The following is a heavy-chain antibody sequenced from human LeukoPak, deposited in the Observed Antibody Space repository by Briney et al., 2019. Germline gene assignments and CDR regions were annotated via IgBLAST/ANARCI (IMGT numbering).Heavy chain of an antibody. D-gene: IGHD4-17*01. V-gene: IGHV3-23*01. CDR2: ISGSGGST. Sequence: HPGGSLRLSCAASGFTFSSYAMSWVRQAPGKGLEWVSAISGSGGSTYYAGSVKGRFTISRDNSKNTLYLQMNSLRAEDTAVYYCARPVTRTLYNWFDPWGQGTLVTVSS. J-gene: IGHJ5*02. CDR3: ARPVTRTLYNWFDP. CDR1: GFTFSSYA.